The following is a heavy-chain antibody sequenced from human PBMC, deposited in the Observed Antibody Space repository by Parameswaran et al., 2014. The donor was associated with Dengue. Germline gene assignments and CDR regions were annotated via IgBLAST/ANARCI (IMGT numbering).Heavy chain of an antibody. V-gene: IGHV4-30-4*01. CDR2: IYYSGST. J-gene: IGHJ4*02. Sequence: WIRQPPGKGLEWIGYIYYSGSTYYNPSLKSRVTISVDTSKNQFSLKLTSVTAADTAVYYCARVRSGYFSYNFDYWGQGTLVTVSS. CDR3: ARVRSGYFSYNFDY. D-gene: IGHD3-22*01.